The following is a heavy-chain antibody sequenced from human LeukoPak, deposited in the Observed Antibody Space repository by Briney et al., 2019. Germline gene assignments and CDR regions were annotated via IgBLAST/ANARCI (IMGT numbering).Heavy chain of an antibody. V-gene: IGHV3-53*01. CDR3: ARGGYNTSYYFDC. J-gene: IGHJ4*01. Sequence: PGGSLRLSCAASGFTVSYNYMSWVRQAPGKGLEWVSIVYRGGGTYYADSVKGRFTISRDNSKNTLYLEMNSLSAEDTAIYYCARGGYNTSYYFDCWGQGTLVTVSS. CDR2: VYRGGGT. CDR1: GFTVSYNY. D-gene: IGHD1-14*01.